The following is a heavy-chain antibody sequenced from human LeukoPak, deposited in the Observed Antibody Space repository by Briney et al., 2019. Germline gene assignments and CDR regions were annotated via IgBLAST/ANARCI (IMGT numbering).Heavy chain of an antibody. D-gene: IGHD1-7*01. Sequence: SETLSLTCTVSGGSITGTSYYWAWIRQPPGKGLEWIGNLYSSGTTYYNPSLKSRVTISVDTSKNQFSLKLSSVTAADTAVYYCARDVPPITGTTGYYYYYMDVWGKGTTVTVSS. CDR1: GGSITGTSYY. CDR3: ARDVPPITGTTGYYYYYMDV. J-gene: IGHJ6*03. CDR2: LYSSGTT. V-gene: IGHV4-39*02.